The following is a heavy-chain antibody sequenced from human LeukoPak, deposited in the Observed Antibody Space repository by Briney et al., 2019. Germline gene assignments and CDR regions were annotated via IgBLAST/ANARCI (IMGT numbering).Heavy chain of an antibody. D-gene: IGHD3-22*01. Sequence: ASVNVSCKASGYSFTSYGISWVRPAPGQRLEWMGWISIYNGNTNYAQKLQGRVTMTTHTSTSTAYMELRSLRSDDTAVYYCAITTGLDPFYDSSGFFDYWGQGTLVTVSS. CDR1: GYSFTSYG. V-gene: IGHV1-18*01. CDR2: ISIYNGNT. CDR3: AITTGLDPFYDSSGFFDY. J-gene: IGHJ4*02.